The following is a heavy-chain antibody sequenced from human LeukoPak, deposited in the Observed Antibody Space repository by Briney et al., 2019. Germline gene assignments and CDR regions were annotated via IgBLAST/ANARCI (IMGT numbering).Heavy chain of an antibody. J-gene: IGHJ4*02. CDR3: ARKRCSSTSCHQYFDY. V-gene: IGHV1-8*01. CDR1: GYTFTSYD. Sequence: ASVKVSCKSSGYTFTSYDINWVRQATGQGLEWMGWMNPNSGNTGYAQKFQGRVTMTRNTSISTAYMELSSLRSDDTAVYYCARKRCSSTSCHQYFDYWGQGTLVTVSS. D-gene: IGHD2-2*01. CDR2: MNPNSGNT.